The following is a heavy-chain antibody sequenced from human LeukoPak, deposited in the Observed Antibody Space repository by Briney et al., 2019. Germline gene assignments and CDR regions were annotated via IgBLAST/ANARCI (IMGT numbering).Heavy chain of an antibody. D-gene: IGHD6-6*01. CDR2: INSDGSST. V-gene: IGHV3-74*01. J-gene: IGHJ4*02. CDR3: TRDEYASSLDY. CDR1: GFIVSSYW. Sequence: GGSLRLSCAASGFIVSSYWMHWVRQAPGKGLVWVSRINSDGSSTNYADSVKGRFTISRDNAKNTLYLQMNSLRAEDTAVYYCTRDEYASSLDYWGQGTLVTVSS.